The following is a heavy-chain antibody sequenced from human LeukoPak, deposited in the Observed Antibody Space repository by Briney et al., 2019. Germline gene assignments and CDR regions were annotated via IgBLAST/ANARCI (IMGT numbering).Heavy chain of an antibody. V-gene: IGHV3-48*03. CDR1: GFTFSSYE. CDR2: ISSIGSTI. CDR3: ARASNLLYCSSTSCHFDY. D-gene: IGHD2-2*01. J-gene: IGHJ4*02. Sequence: GGSLRLSCAASGFTFSSYEMNWVRQAPGKGLEWVSYISSIGSTIYYADSVKGRFTISRDKAKNSLYLQMNSLRAEDTAVYYCARASNLLYCSSTSCHFDYWGQGTLVTVSS.